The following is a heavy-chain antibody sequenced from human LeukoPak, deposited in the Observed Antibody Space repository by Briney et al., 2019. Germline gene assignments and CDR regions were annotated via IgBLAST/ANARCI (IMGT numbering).Heavy chain of an antibody. J-gene: IGHJ4*02. D-gene: IGHD3-22*01. CDR3: ARGKYFYDSSGYYDY. CDR2: IGTAGDT. CDR1: GFTFSSYD. V-gene: IGHV3-13*01. Sequence: GGSLRLSCAASGFTFSSYDMHWVRQATGKGLEWVSAIGTAGDTYYPGSVKGRFTTSRENAKNSLYLQMNSLRAGDTAVYYCARGKYFYDSSGYYDYWGQGTLVTVSS.